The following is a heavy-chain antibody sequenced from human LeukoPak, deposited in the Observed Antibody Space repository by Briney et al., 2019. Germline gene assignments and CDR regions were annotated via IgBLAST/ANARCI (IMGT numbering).Heavy chain of an antibody. CDR3: ARDLGGAVYKTENWFDP. Sequence: GGSLRLPCAASGFTFSSYWMHWVRQVPGKGLVWVSRINSDGSSTTYADSVKGRFTISRDNSKNTLYLQMNSLRAEDTAVYYCARDLGGAVYKTENWFDPWGQGTLVTVSS. V-gene: IGHV3-74*01. D-gene: IGHD2-8*02. CDR2: INSDGSST. J-gene: IGHJ5*02. CDR1: GFTFSSYW.